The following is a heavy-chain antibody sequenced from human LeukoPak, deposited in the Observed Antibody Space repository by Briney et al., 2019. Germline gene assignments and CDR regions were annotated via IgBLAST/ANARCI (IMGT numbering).Heavy chain of an antibody. CDR2: IKSKTDGGTT. CDR1: GFTFSNAW. J-gene: IGHJ4*02. CDR3: TTEDEYCSGGSCYYSLLNY. V-gene: IGHV3-15*01. D-gene: IGHD2-15*01. Sequence: GGSLRLSCAASGFTFSNAWMSWVRQAPGKGLEWVGRIKSKTDGGTTDYAAPVKGRFTISRDDSKNTLYLQMNSLKTEDTAVYYCTTEDEYCSGGSCYYSLLNYWGQGTLVTVSS.